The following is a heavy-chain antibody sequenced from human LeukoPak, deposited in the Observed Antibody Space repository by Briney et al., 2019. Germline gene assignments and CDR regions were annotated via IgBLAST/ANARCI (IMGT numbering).Heavy chain of an antibody. CDR1: GYTFTSHY. CDR2: INPSGGST. D-gene: IGHD2-15*01. J-gene: IGHJ4*02. CDR3: ARVTSTLAETATRGPLDY. V-gene: IGHV1-46*01. Sequence: ASVKVSCKASGYTFTSHYMHWVRQAPGQGLEWMGIINPSGGSTSYAQKFQGRVTMTRDTSTSTVYMELSSLRAEDTAVYYCARVTSTLAETATRGPLDYWGQGTLVSVSS.